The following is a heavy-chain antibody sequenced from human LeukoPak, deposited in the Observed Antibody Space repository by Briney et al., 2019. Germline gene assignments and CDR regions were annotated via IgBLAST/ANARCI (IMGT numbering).Heavy chain of an antibody. D-gene: IGHD6-19*01. CDR1: GYTFTSYA. V-gene: IGHV1-18*01. Sequence: ASVTVSCKASGYTFTSYAISWVRQAPGQGLEWVGWISPYNGNTKYAQKLQGRVTMTTDTSTSTAYMELRSLRSDDTAVYFCAREGAPSSGWYYFDYWGQGSLVTVSS. CDR3: AREGAPSSGWYYFDY. CDR2: ISPYNGNT. J-gene: IGHJ4*02.